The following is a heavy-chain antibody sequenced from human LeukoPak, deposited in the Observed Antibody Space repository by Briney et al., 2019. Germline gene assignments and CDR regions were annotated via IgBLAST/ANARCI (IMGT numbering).Heavy chain of an antibody. CDR1: GYSFTSYW. D-gene: IGHD3-22*01. V-gene: IGHV5-51*01. CDR3: ARADSSGYYLYSYYFDY. CDR2: IYPGESDT. Sequence: GESLQISCQGSGYSFTSYWIGWVRQMPGKGLEWMGIIYPGESDTRYSPSFQGQVTISADKSISTAYLQWSSLKASDTAMYYCARADSSGYYLYSYYFDYWGQGTLVTVSS. J-gene: IGHJ4*02.